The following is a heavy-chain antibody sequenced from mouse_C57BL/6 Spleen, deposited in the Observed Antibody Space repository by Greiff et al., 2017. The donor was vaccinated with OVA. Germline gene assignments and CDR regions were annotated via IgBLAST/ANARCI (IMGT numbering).Heavy chain of an antibody. D-gene: IGHD1-1*01. CDR1: GSTFTDYY. CDR3: ARSGGSSYEGWYFDV. CDR2: INPNNGGT. J-gene: IGHJ1*03. Sequence: VQLQQSGPELVKPGASVKISCKASGSTFTDYYMTWVKQSHGKSLEWIGDINPNNGGTSYNQKFTGKATLTVDKSSSTAYMELRSLTSEDSAVYDCARSGGSSYEGWYFDVWGTGTTVTVSS. V-gene: IGHV1-26*01.